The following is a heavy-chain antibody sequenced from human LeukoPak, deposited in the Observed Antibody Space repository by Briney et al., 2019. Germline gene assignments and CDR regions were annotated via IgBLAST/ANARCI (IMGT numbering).Heavy chain of an antibody. D-gene: IGHD3-9*01. Sequence: GASVKVSCKASGYTFSSYGISWVRQAPGQGLEWMGWISIYSGNTRYIEDLQGRLTMTTDTSTNTAYMELRSLRSDDTAIYFCARGKYFDWGIRAHYFDYWGQGTLVTVSS. V-gene: IGHV1-18*01. J-gene: IGHJ4*02. CDR1: GYTFSSYG. CDR2: ISIYSGNT. CDR3: ARGKYFDWGIRAHYFDY.